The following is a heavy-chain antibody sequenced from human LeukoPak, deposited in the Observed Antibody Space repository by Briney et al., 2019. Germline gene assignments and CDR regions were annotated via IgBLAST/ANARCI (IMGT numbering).Heavy chain of an antibody. CDR1: GLTFNNYV. Sequence: GGSLRLSCEASGLTFNNYVMTWVRQAPGKGLEWVSVVSGSGTYTYYADSLKGRLTISRDNSKNTLYLEMKSLRADDTAVYYCAKQVGSSWLFDSWGQGTLVTVSS. D-gene: IGHD6-13*01. CDR3: AKQVGSSWLFDS. J-gene: IGHJ5*01. CDR2: VSGSGTYT. V-gene: IGHV3-23*01.